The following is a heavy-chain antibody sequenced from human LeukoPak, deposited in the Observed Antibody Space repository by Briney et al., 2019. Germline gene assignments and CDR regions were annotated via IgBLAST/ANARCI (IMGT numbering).Heavy chain of an antibody. V-gene: IGHV1-8*01. CDR2: MNPNSGNT. D-gene: IGHD3-3*01. J-gene: IGHJ5*02. Sequence: ASVKVSCKASGYTFTSYDINWVRQATGQGLEWMGWMNPNSGNTGYAQKFQGRVTMTRNTSISTAYMELSSLRSEDTAVYYCARGKYDFWSGYSDWFDPWGQGTLVTASS. CDR1: GYTFTSYD. CDR3: ARGKYDFWSGYSDWFDP.